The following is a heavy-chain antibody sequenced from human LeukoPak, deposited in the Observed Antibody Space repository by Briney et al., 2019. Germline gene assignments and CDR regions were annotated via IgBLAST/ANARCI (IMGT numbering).Heavy chain of an antibody. J-gene: IGHJ3*02. CDR2: IIPIFGTA. V-gene: IGHV1-69*13. Sequence: SVKVSCKASGYTFTSYGISWVRQAPGQGLEWMGGIIPIFGTANYAQKFQGRVTITADESTSTAYMELSSLRSEDTAVYYCAREFGPYGDYPDAFDIWGQGTMVTVSS. CDR1: GYTFTSYG. CDR3: AREFGPYGDYPDAFDI. D-gene: IGHD4-17*01.